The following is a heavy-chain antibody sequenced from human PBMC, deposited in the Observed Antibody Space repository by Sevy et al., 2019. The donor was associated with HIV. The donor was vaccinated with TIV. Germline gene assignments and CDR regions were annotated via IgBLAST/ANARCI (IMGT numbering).Heavy chain of an antibody. CDR1: GFTFSSYT. V-gene: IGHV3-21*01. D-gene: IGHD2-2*01. Sequence: GGSLRLSCAASGFTFSSYTMNWVRQAPGKGLEWVSSISSSSTYIYYADSLKGRFTISGDNAKNSVYLQMNSLRAEDPAVYYCARDGGCTSTSCLLYFDYWGQGPLVTVSS. CDR2: ISSSSTYI. CDR3: ARDGGCTSTSCLLYFDY. J-gene: IGHJ4*02.